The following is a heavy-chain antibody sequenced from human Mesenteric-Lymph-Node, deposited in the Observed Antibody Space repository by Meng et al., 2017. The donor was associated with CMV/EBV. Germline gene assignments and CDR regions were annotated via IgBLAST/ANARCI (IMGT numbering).Heavy chain of an antibody. CDR1: GGTFSSYA. CDR2: IIPIFGTA. V-gene: IGHV1-69*05. J-gene: IGHJ6*02. Sequence: SVKVSCKASGGTFSSYAISWVRQAPGQGLEWMGGIIPIFGTANYAQKFQGRVTITTDESTSTAYMGLSSLRSEDTAVYYCASQGEDGQYYGMDVWGQGTTVTVSS. CDR3: ASQGEDGQYYGMDV.